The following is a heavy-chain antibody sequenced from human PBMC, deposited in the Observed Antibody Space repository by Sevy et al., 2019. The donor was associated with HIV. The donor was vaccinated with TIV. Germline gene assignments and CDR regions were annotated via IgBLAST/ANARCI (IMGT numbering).Heavy chain of an antibody. Sequence: GGSLRLSCAASGFTFSSYAMHWVRQAPGKGLEWVAVISYDGSNKYYADSVKGRFTILRDNSKNTQYLQMISPGAEDTAAYYCAREGVTREYFDYWGQGTLVTVSS. CDR1: GFTFSSYA. CDR2: ISYDGSNK. CDR3: AREGVTREYFDY. V-gene: IGHV3-30-3*01. D-gene: IGHD1-26*01. J-gene: IGHJ4*02.